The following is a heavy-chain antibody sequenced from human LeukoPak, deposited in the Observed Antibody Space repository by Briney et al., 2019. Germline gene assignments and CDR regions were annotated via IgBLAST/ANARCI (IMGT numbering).Heavy chain of an antibody. Sequence: GGSLRLSCAASGFTFSTYAMHWVRQAPGKGLEWVAVIPYDGSNKYYADSVKGRFTISRENSKNRLYLQMNSLRAEDTAVYYCARAEGYGGELDSWGQGTLVTVSS. CDR3: ARAEGYGGELDS. CDR2: IPYDGSNK. V-gene: IGHV3-30*04. J-gene: IGHJ4*02. CDR1: GFTFSTYA. D-gene: IGHD4-23*01.